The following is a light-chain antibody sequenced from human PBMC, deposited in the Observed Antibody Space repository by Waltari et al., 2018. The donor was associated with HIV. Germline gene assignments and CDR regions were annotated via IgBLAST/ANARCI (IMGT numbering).Light chain of an antibody. Sequence: QSVLTQPPSASGTPGQRVTISCSGSSSNIGSNYVYWYHQLPGSAPKPLIYRNDQRPSGVPDRFSGSQSGTSASLAIGGLRSDDEGYYYCAAWDDSLSGPVFGGGSKLTVL. CDR1: SSNIGSNY. J-gene: IGLJ2*01. CDR3: AAWDDSLSGPV. CDR2: RND. V-gene: IGLV1-47*01.